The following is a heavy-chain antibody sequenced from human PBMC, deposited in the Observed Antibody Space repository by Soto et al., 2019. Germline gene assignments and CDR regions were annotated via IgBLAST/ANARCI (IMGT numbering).Heavy chain of an antibody. CDR3: AKDVDRLGELWGYFQT. Sequence: VPLVESGGGLEQPGRSLRLSCTVSGFIFEDFAMHWVRQAPGQGLEWVSGINWNGVNKGYAESVLGRFTISRDNAKKSLYMDMNYLRPEDTALYFCAKDVDRLGELWGYFQTWVQGTLVTVSS. V-gene: IGHV3-9*01. D-gene: IGHD3-16*01. CDR2: INWNGVNK. J-gene: IGHJ1*01. CDR1: GFIFEDFA.